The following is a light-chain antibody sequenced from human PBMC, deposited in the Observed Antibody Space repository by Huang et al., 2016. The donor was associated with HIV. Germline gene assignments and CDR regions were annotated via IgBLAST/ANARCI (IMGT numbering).Light chain of an antibody. Sequence: DIVLTQPPASLSLSPGERATLSCRAGQSVGSYLACYQQTPGRASRLLDSDASHRATGIPARFSGSGSGTEFTLTISSLEPEDFAVYYCHQHSSGPGTFGRGTRVEIK. V-gene: IGKV3-11*01. CDR3: HQHSSGPGT. J-gene: IGKJ1*01. CDR2: DAS. CDR1: QSVGSY.